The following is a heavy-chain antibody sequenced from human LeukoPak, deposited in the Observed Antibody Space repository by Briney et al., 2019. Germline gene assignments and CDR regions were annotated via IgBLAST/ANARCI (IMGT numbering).Heavy chain of an antibody. CDR3: ARGNYDILTGYHLDYYYYYMDV. Sequence: KPGGSLRLSCAASGFTFSSYAMNWVRQAPGKGLEWVSSISSSSSYIYYADSVKGRFTISRDNAKNSLYLQMNSLRAEDTAVYYCARGNYDILTGYHLDYYYYYMDVWGKGTTVTVSS. J-gene: IGHJ6*03. D-gene: IGHD3-9*01. V-gene: IGHV3-21*01. CDR1: GFTFSSYA. CDR2: ISSSSSYI.